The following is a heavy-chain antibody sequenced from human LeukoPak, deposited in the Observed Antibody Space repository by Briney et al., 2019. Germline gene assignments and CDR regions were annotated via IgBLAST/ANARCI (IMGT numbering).Heavy chain of an antibody. CDR3: ARDSLVLTL. CDR2: VSDSGDGS. CDR1: GFTFSSHA. Sequence: GGSLRLSCAASGFTFSSHAMSWVRQAPEKGPEWVSAVSDSGDGSYYAESVKGRFIISRDDSRNTLYLQMNSLRAEDSAVYYCARDSLVLTLWGQGTLVTVSS. J-gene: IGHJ4*02. V-gene: IGHV3-23*01. D-gene: IGHD2-21*02.